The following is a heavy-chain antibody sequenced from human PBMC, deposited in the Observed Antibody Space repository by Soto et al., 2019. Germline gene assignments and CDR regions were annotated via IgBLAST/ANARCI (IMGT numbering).Heavy chain of an antibody. J-gene: IGHJ4*02. D-gene: IGHD3-22*01. V-gene: IGHV3-23*01. Sequence: GGSLRLSCAASGFTFSSSAMSWVRQAPGKGLEWVSAISGSGGSTSYTDSVKGRFTISRDNSKNTLYLQMNSLRVEDTAVYYCARDISYYYDSRGYFDYWGQGTLVTVS. CDR1: GFTFSSSA. CDR3: ARDISYYYDSRGYFDY. CDR2: ISGSGGST.